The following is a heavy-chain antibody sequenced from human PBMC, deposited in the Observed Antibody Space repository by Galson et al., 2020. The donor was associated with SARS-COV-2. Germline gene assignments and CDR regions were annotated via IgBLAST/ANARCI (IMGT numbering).Heavy chain of an antibody. Sequence: ETSETLSLTCTVSGGSMSSYYWSWIRQPPGKGLEWIGYVYYSGSTNYNPSLKSRVTISVDTSKNQFFLIMSSVTAADTGVYYCARHGGGYNLFDSWGQGTLVTVSP. V-gene: IGHV4-59*08. J-gene: IGHJ4*02. D-gene: IGHD5-12*01. CDR1: GGSMSSYY. CDR3: ARHGGGYNLFDS. CDR2: VYYSGST.